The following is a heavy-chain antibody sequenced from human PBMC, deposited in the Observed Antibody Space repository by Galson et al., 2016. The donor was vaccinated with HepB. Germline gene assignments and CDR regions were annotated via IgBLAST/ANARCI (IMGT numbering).Heavy chain of an antibody. V-gene: IGHV4-39*01. CDR3: VRPRNHGFDI. J-gene: IGHJ3*02. D-gene: IGHD1-14*01. Sequence: SETLSLTCTVSGGSISCTDCVWGWVRQPPGKDLQWIGSIYYPSTTYYHPSLKSRVTTSVDTSRNQFSLRLSSVTAADTAVYYCVRPRNHGFDIWGRGALVTVSS. CDR2: IYYPSTT. CDR1: GGSISCTDCV.